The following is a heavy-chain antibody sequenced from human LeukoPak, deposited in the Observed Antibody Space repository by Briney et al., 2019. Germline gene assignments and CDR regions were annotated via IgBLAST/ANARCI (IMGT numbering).Heavy chain of an antibody. CDR2: ISGNYGST. CDR3: AKVVLLLTASDAFDF. Sequence: GGSLRLSCAASGFTFSSNAMSWVRQAPGKGMEWVSTISGNYGSTYYADSVKGRFTISRDNFKNTVFLRMNSLRAEDTAVYYCAKVVLLLTASDAFDFWGQGTKVTVSS. J-gene: IGHJ3*01. D-gene: IGHD2-21*02. CDR1: GFTFSSNA. V-gene: IGHV3-23*01.